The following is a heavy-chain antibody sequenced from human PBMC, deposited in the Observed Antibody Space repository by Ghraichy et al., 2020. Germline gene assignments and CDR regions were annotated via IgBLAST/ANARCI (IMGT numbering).Heavy chain of an antibody. D-gene: IGHD2-15*01. CDR2: INWDASST. Sequence: LSLTCAASGFTFDDYTMFWVRQAPGKGLEWVSPINWDASSTYYADSVKGRFTISRDNKKNFLYLQINSLRIEDTALYYCARGLQRGTPGYYFESWGQGTLVTVSS. CDR3: ARGLQRGTPGYYFES. CDR1: GFTFDDYT. J-gene: IGHJ4*02. V-gene: IGHV3-43*01.